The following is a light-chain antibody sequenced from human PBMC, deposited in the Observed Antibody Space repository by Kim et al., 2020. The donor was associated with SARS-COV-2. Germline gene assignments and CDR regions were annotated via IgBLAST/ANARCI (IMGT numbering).Light chain of an antibody. CDR2: SNI. CDR1: SSNIGAGYD. J-gene: IGLJ2*01. V-gene: IGLV1-40*01. Sequence: RVTISCTGGSSNIGAGYDVPWYQQLPGTAPKLLIYSNINRPSGVPDRFSGSKSGTSASLAITGLQAEDEADYYCQSYDSSLSGSVFGGGTQLTVL. CDR3: QSYDSSLSGSV.